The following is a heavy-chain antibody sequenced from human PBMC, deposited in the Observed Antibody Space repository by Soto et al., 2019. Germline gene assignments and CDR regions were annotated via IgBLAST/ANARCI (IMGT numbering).Heavy chain of an antibody. CDR2: MSGSGGST. V-gene: IGHV3-23*01. D-gene: IGHD3-10*01. CDR1: GFTFSTYA. J-gene: IGHJ4*02. CDR3: MNLYSYGSGSYYK. Sequence: EVQLLESGGGLVQPGGSLRLSCAASGFTFSTYAMSWVRQAPGQGLEWVSGMSGSGGSTYYADSVKGRFTISRDNSENTLYLQMNSLRAEDTAVYYCMNLYSYGSGSYYKWGQGTLVTVSS.